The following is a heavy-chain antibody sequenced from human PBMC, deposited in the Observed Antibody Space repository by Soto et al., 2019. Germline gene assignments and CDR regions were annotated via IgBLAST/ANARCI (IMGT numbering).Heavy chain of an antibody. CDR2: ISYSGST. J-gene: IGHJ3*02. CDR1: SGSISRYY. Sequence: PSETLSLTCTVSSGSISRYYWTWIRQPPGKGLEWIGYISYSGSTNYNPSLKSRVTISADTSKNQFSLKLSSVTAAGTAVYYCASRVRIDAFDIWGQGTMVTVSS. V-gene: IGHV4-59*08. D-gene: IGHD1-1*01. CDR3: ASRVRIDAFDI.